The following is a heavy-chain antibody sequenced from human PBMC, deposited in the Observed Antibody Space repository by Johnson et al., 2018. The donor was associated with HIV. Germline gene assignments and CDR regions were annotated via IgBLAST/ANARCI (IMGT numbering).Heavy chain of an antibody. CDR2: ISYDGSNE. CDR3: ARVKQQVVRVGSDAFDI. V-gene: IGHV3-30-3*01. D-gene: IGHD6-13*01. Sequence: QMLLVESGGGVVQPGRSLRLSCAASGFTFSSYAMHWVRQAPGKGLEWVAVISYDGSNEYYADSVKGRFTISRDNSKNTLYLQMNSLRAEDTAVYYCARVKQQVVRVGSDAFDIWGQGTMVTVSS. CDR1: GFTFSSYA. J-gene: IGHJ3*02.